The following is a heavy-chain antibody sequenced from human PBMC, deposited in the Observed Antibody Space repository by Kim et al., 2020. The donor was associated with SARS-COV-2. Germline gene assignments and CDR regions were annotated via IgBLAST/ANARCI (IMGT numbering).Heavy chain of an antibody. D-gene: IGHD6-19*01. V-gene: IGHV3-9*01. CDR2: ISWNRGSI. J-gene: IGHJ4*02. CDR1: GFTFDDYA. Sequence: GGSLRLSCAASGFTFDDYAMHWVRQAPGKGLEWVSGISWNRGSIGYADSVKGRFTISRDNAKNSLYLQMNSLRAEDTALYYCAKTSSSGWYWVRYFDYWGQGTLVTVSS. CDR3: AKTSSSGWYWVRYFDY.